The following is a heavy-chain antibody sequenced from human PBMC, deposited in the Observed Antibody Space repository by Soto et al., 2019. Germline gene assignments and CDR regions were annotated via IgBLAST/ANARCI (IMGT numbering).Heavy chain of an antibody. V-gene: IGHV4-59*08. J-gene: IGHJ4*02. CDR1: GSSIGTYY. CDR3: ARHPGYYDILTGYTTYYFDY. D-gene: IGHD3-9*01. CDR2: IYYRGNT. Sequence: SETLSLTCTVSGSSIGTYYWSWIRQPPGKGLEWIGYIYYRGNTNYNPSLKSRVTISLDTPKNQFSLKLSSVTAADTAVYYCARHPGYYDILTGYTTYYFDYXGQGILVTVSS.